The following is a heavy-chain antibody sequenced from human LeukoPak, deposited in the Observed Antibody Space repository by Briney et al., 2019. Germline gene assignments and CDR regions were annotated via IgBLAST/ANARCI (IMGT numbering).Heavy chain of an antibody. CDR3: ARDQAYCGGDCYFDF. V-gene: IGHV4-38-2*02. D-gene: IGHD2-21*02. Sequence: PSETLSLTCAVSDYSISIAYYWGWIRQPPGKGLEWIGSIYHSGSTDYNPSLKSRVTISVDTSKNQFSLKLRSVTAADTAVYYCARDQAYCGGDCYFDFWGQGTLVTVSS. CDR1: DYSISIAYY. CDR2: IYHSGST. J-gene: IGHJ4*02.